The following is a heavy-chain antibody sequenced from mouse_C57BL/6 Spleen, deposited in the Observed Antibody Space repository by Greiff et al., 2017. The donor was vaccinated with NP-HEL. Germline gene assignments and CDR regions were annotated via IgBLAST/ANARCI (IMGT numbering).Heavy chain of an antibody. CDR3: ARDGNEMGGDY. CDR2: ISYDGSN. CDR1: GYSITSGYY. J-gene: IGHJ4*01. D-gene: IGHD2-1*01. Sequence: ESGPGLVKPSQSLSLTCSVTGYSITSGYYWNWIRQFPGNKLEWMGYISYDGSNNYNPSLKNRISITRDTSKNQFFLKLNSVTTEDTATYYCARDGNEMGGDYWGQGTSVTVSS. V-gene: IGHV3-6*01.